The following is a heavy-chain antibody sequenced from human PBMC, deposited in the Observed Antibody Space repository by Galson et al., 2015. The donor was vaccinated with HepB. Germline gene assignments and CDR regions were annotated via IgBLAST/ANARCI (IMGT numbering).Heavy chain of an antibody. D-gene: IGHD3-22*01. CDR1: GDSISSYY. CDR2: IYYSGGT. CDR3: ARDWGKYYYDISGYYDY. V-gene: IGHV4-59*01. Sequence: SETLSLTCTVTGDSISSYYWSWIRQPLGKGLEWIGYIYYSGGTNYNPSLKSRVTISVDTSKNHFSLRLSSVTVADTAVYYCARDWGKYYYDISGYYDYWGQGTLVTVSS. J-gene: IGHJ4*02.